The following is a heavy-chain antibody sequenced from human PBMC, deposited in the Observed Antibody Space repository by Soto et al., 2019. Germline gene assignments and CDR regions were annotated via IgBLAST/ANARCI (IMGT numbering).Heavy chain of an antibody. CDR3: ARSVAVPGAHIDY. V-gene: IGHV4-59*01. D-gene: IGHD6-19*01. Sequence: SETLSLTCSVSGGSISGSYWSWIRQSPGKGLEWLGYVYYTGSTNYSPSLRSRVSISVDTSKNEFSLRLSSVTAADTAVYFCARSVAVPGAHIDYWGQGTQVTVSS. CDR1: GGSISGSY. CDR2: VYYTGST. J-gene: IGHJ4*02.